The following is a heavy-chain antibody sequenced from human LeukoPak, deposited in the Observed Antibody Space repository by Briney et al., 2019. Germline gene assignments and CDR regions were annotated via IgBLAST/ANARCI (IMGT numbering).Heavy chain of an antibody. D-gene: IGHD6-6*01. V-gene: IGHV1-2*02. J-gene: IGHJ4*02. CDR1: GYTFTYYY. Sequence: ASVKVSCKTSGYTFTYYYMHWVRQAPGQGLEWMGWINPNSGGTKYAQNFQGRVTMTRDTSISTAYMELSRLRSDDTAVYYCANLRPFGCWGQGTLVTVSS. CDR3: ANLRPFGC. CDR2: INPNSGGT.